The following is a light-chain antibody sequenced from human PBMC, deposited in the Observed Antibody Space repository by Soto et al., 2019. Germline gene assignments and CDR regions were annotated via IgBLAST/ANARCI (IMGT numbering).Light chain of an antibody. Sequence: QLVLTQSPSASASQGASVKLTCTLSSGHSNYVIAWHQQQPEKGPRYLMKLNSDGSHSKGDGIPDRFSGSSSGAERYLTISSLQSEDEADYYCQTWDTGIRVLGGGTNLTVL. CDR2: LNSDGSH. CDR3: QTWDTGIRV. V-gene: IGLV4-69*01. J-gene: IGLJ2*01. CDR1: SGHSNYV.